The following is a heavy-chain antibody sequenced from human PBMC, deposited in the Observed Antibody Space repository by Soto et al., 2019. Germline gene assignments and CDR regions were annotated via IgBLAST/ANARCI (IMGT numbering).Heavy chain of an antibody. J-gene: IGHJ4*02. V-gene: IGHV3-23*01. CDR1: RFRFSRYA. CDR3: AKDHEAAPANIYGGHFAF. CDR2: ISGSGDRT. Sequence: GGSLGLACAASRFRFSRYARSGVRQGPGQGLEWVSGISGSGDRTYYADSVKARFTISRDYAKNTLYLQMRSLRVEDTALYYCAKDHEAAPANIYGGHFAFWGQGTPVTVSS. D-gene: IGHD6-13*01.